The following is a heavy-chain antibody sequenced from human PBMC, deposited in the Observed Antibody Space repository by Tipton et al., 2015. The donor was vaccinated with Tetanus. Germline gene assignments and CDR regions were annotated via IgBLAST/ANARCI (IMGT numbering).Heavy chain of an antibody. J-gene: IGHJ6*02. CDR3: ARGGGNTMFRGGEFVHSYYYQGMDV. CDR1: GDSISSAGYS. V-gene: IGHV4-30-2*01. CDR2: IYHNGGT. D-gene: IGHD3-10*01. Sequence: TLSLTCAVSGDSISSAGYSWSWIRQPPGKGLEWIGFIYHNGGTYYNPSLKSRATISVDRSKNQFSLKLSSVTAADTAVYFCARGGGNTMFRGGEFVHSYYYQGMDVWGQGTTVTVSS.